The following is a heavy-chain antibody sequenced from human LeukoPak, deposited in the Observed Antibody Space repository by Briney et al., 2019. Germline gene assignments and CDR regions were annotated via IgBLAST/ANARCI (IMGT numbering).Heavy chain of an antibody. V-gene: IGHV4-39*07. Sequence: SETLSLTCTVSGGSISSSSYYWGWIRQPPWKGLEWIGSIYYSGSTYYNPSLKSRVTMSVDTSKNQFSLNLSSVTAADTAVYYCARVFSVAGTFDYWGQGTLVTVSS. D-gene: IGHD6-19*01. CDR2: IYYSGST. J-gene: IGHJ4*02. CDR1: GGSISSSSYY. CDR3: ARVFSVAGTFDY.